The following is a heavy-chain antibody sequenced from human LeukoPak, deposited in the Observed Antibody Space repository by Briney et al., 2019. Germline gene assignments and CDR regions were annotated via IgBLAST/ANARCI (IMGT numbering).Heavy chain of an antibody. V-gene: IGHV1-18*01. CDR2: ISAYNGNT. J-gene: IGHJ4*02. D-gene: IGHD6-13*01. CDR1: GGTFSSYG. CDR3: ASLVKDAGTEFDY. Sequence: ASVKVSCKASGGTFSSYGISWVRQAPGQGLEWMGWISAYNGNTNYAQKLQGRVTMTTDTSTSTAYMELRSLRSDDTAVYYCASLVKDAGTEFDYWGQGTLVTVSS.